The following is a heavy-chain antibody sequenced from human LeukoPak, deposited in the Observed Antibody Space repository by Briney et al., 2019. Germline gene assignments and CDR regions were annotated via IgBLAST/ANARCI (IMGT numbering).Heavy chain of an antibody. CDR2: IRDDGNNK. J-gene: IGHJ6*03. D-gene: IGHD1-26*01. CDR3: AKNPKVDYYYYYMDF. CDR1: GFTFSNFG. Sequence: GGSLRLSCSASGFTFSNFGMHWVRQAPGKGLEWVAFIRDDGNNKYYVNSVKGRFTISRDNSKNTLYLQMNSLRIEDTAVYYCAKNPKVDYYYYYMDFWGKGTTVTVSS. V-gene: IGHV3-30*02.